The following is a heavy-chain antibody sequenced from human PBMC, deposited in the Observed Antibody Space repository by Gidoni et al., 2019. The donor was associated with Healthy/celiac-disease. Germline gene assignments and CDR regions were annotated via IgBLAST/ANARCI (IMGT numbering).Heavy chain of an antibody. CDR2: IIPILGIA. CDR3: ARVGPGSSLNWFDP. V-gene: IGHV1-69*04. CDR1: GGTCSSYA. Sequence: QVQLVQSGAEAKKPGSSVKVSCKTSGGTCSSYAISRVRQAPGQGLEWMGRIIPILGIANYAQKFQGRVTITADKSTSTAYMELSSLRSEDTAVYYCARVGPGSSLNWFDPWGQGTLVTVSS. D-gene: IGHD2-2*01. J-gene: IGHJ5*02.